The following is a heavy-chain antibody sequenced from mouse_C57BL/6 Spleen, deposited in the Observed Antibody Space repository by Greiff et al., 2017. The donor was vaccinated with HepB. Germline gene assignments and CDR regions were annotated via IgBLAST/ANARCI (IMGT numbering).Heavy chain of an antibody. CDR1: GYTFTSYT. CDR3: AISNYNARDY. D-gene: IGHD2-5*01. CDR2: INPSSGYT. Sequence: VQLQQSGAELARPGASVKMSCKASGYTFTSYTMHWVKQRPGQGLEWIGYINPSSGYTKYNQKFKDKATLTADKSSSTAYMQLSSLTSEDFAVYYCAISNYNARDYWGQGTSVTVSS. V-gene: IGHV1-4*01. J-gene: IGHJ4*01.